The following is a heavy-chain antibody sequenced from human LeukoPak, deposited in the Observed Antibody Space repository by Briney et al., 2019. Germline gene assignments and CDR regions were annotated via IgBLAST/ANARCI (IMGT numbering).Heavy chain of an antibody. J-gene: IGHJ6*02. V-gene: IGHV1-2*02. Sequence: GASVKVSCKASGYTFTSYGISWVRQAPGQGLEWMGWINSKSGGTNYVQKFQGRVTMTRDTSISTAYMELSRLRSDDTAVYYCARSDILTGYYYYGMDVWGQGTTVTVSS. D-gene: IGHD3-9*01. CDR1: GYTFTSYG. CDR3: ARSDILTGYYYYGMDV. CDR2: INSKSGGT.